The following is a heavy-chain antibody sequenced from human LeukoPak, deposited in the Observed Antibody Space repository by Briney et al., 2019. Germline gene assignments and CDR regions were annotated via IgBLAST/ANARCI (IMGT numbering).Heavy chain of an antibody. Sequence: PSETLSLTCAVYGGSFSGYYWSWIRQPPGKGLEWIWEINHSGSTNYNPSLKSRVTISVDTSKNQFSLKLSSVTAADTAVYYCARGRYYYDSSGYSQLFDYWGQGTLVTVSS. CDR1: GGSFSGYY. CDR3: ARGRYYYDSSGYSQLFDY. V-gene: IGHV4-34*01. D-gene: IGHD3-22*01. J-gene: IGHJ4*02. CDR2: INHSGST.